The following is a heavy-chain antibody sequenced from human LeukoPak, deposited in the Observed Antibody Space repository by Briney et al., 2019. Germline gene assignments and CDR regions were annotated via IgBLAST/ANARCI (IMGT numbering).Heavy chain of an antibody. CDR1: GGSISSGGYY. D-gene: IGHD3-22*01. CDR3: ARSPGYYDKRNYFSGDFDY. CDR2: IYYSGST. J-gene: IGHJ4*02. V-gene: IGHV4-61*08. Sequence: SETLSLTCTVSGGSISSGGYYWSWIRQPPGKGLEWIGYIYYSGSTNYNPSLKSRVTISLDTSRSQFSLKLSSVTAADTAVYYCARSPGYYDKRNYFSGDFDYWGQGTLVTVSS.